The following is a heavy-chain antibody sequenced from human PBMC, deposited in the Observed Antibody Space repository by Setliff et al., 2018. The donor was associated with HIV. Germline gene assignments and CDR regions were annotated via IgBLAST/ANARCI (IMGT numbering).Heavy chain of an antibody. CDR1: GFTFSSYP. J-gene: IGHJ4*02. V-gene: IGHV3-7*01. CDR3: ARHPYGVFDY. Sequence: ETLRLSCAVSGFTFSSYPMTWVRQAPGKGLEWVANINQDGTATFYVDSVQGRFTISRDNAQNSLYLQLNSLRAEDTGVYHCARHPYGVFDYWGQGTLVTVSS. D-gene: IGHD3-3*01. CDR2: INQDGTAT.